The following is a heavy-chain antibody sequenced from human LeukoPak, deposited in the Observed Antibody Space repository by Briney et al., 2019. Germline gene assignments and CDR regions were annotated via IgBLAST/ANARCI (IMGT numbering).Heavy chain of an antibody. CDR1: GFTFSSYG. D-gene: IGHD5-12*01. CDR3: ARWGPDFSYDDYFDY. Sequence: GGSLRLSCAASGFTFSSYGMNWVRQAPGKGLEWVAVISYDGSNKYYADSVKGRFTISRDNSKNTLYLQMNSLRAEDTAVYYCARWGPDFSYDDYFDYWGQGTLVTVSS. V-gene: IGHV3-30*03. J-gene: IGHJ4*02. CDR2: ISYDGSNK.